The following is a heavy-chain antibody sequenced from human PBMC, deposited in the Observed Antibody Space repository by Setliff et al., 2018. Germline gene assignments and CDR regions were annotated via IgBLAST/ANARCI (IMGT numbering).Heavy chain of an antibody. J-gene: IGHJ4*02. CDR1: GYTFSNYG. V-gene: IGHV1-18*01. Sequence: ASVKVSCKASGYTFSNYGVTWVRQAPGQGLEWMGWVTIYNGNTKYAQNLQGRLTLTTDISTSTAYKELGSPTTDDTAVYYCARVESMVRGKNILRHFDYWGQGIQVTVSS. CDR3: ARVESMVRGKNILRHFDY. D-gene: IGHD3-10*01. CDR2: VTIYNGNT.